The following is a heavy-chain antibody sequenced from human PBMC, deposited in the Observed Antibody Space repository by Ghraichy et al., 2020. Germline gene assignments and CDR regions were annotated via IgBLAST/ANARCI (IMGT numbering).Heavy chain of an antibody. CDR1: GFTFDDYG. J-gene: IGHJ3*02. V-gene: IGHV3-20*01. CDR3: AREGGSLLWFGAQGAFDI. D-gene: IGHD3-10*01. Sequence: GGSLRLSCAASGFTFDDYGMSWVRQAPGKGLKWVSGINWNGGSTGYADSVKGRFTISRDNAKNSLYLQMNSLRAEDTALYHCAREGGSLLWFGAQGAFDIWGQGTMVTVSS. CDR2: INWNGGST.